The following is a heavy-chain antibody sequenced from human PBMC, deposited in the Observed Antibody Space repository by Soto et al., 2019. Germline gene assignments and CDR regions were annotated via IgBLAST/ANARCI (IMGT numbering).Heavy chain of an antibody. Sequence: QVQLVQSGAEVKKPGASVKVSCKASGYTFSTYGFSWVRQAPGQGLEWMGWIGADNGDTNYAQNFQGRVTMTTDTYTTPYYMELRSLTSDDPAVYFCARDWKGAEGFDPWGQGTLVTVSS. CDR3: ARDWKGAEGFDP. CDR1: GYTFSTYG. CDR2: IGADNGDT. V-gene: IGHV1-18*01. J-gene: IGHJ5*02. D-gene: IGHD1-1*01.